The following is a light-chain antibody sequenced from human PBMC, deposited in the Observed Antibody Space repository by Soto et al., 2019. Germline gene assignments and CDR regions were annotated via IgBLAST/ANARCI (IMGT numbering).Light chain of an antibody. CDR3: QQSYSTPT. CDR1: QSISSY. J-gene: IGKJ1*01. CDR2: AAS. Sequence: DIQMTQSPSSLSASVGDRVTITCRASQSISSYLNWYQQKPGKATKLLLYAASSLQSGVPSRFSGSGSGTAFTLTISSLQHEDFATYYCQQSYSTPTFGQGTKVEIK. V-gene: IGKV1-39*01.